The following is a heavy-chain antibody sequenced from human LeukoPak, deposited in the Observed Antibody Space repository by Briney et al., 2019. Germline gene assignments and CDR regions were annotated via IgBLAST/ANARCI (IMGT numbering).Heavy chain of an antibody. CDR1: GGSISSYY. V-gene: IGHV4-59*01. CDR2: IYYSGST. D-gene: IGHD3-10*01. CDR3: ARGDRGPFDY. Sequence: SETLSLTCTVSGGSISSYYWSWIRQPPGKGLEWIGYIYYSGSTNYNPSLKSRVTISVDTSKNQFSLKLSSVTAADTAVYYCARGDRGPFDYWGQGTLVTVSS. J-gene: IGHJ4*02.